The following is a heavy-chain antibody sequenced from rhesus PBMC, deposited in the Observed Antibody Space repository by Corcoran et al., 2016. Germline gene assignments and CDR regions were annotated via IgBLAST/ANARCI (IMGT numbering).Heavy chain of an antibody. Sequence: QLQLQESRPGLVKPSAPLSLTCAVSGYSISSGYGWSWIRQTPGKGLEWIGDISCSTVTSHPPCRLSRVTIARATSKNQFSLKLSSATAADAAVYYCEHYGSSYGGDYWGQGVVVTVSS. J-gene: IGHJ6*01. CDR1: GYSISSGYG. CDR3: EHYGSSYGGDY. D-gene: IGHD4-29*01. CDR2: ISCSTVT. V-gene: IGHV4-127*01.